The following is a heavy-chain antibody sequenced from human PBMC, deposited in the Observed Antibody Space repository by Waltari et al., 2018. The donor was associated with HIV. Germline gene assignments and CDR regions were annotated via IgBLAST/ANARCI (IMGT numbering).Heavy chain of an antibody. CDR1: GDSVSSNRVA. J-gene: IGHJ4*02. CDR3: VREGDRVAGRFDS. V-gene: IGHV6-1*01. CDR2: TYFRSRWYK. D-gene: IGHD6-19*01. Sequence: QVRLQQSGPGLVKPSQSLSITCVISGDSVSSNRVAWNWIRQSPLRGLELLGSTYFRSRWYKDYGVSIKHRLIMNADTTKNQFSLQLTSVMPEDTATYFCVREGDRVAGRFDSWGQGILVTVS.